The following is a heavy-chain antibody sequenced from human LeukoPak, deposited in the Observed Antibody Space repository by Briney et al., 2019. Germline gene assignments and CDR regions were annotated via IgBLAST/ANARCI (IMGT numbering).Heavy chain of an antibody. V-gene: IGHV1-69*13. J-gene: IGHJ1*01. D-gene: IGHD3-22*01. CDR2: IIPIFGTA. Sequence: ASVKVSCKASGYTFTSYAMNWVRQAPGQGLEWMGGIIPIFGTANYAQKFQGRVTITADESTSTAYMELSSLRSEDTAVYYCAREEVYDDSSGYYFGAEYFQHWGQGTLVTVSS. CDR3: AREEVYDDSSGYYFGAEYFQH. CDR1: GYTFTSYA.